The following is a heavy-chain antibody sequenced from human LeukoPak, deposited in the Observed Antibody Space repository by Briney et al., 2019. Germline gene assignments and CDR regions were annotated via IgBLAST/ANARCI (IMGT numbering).Heavy chain of an antibody. CDR2: ISYIGTS. Sequence: SETLSLTCTVSGGSISSSSYYWSWIRQPPGKGLEWIAYISYIGTSNYNPSLGGRFTISVDTSKNQFSLKVNSVTAADTAVYYCARGQYWFDPWGQGTLVTVSS. CDR3: ARGQYWFDP. J-gene: IGHJ5*02. D-gene: IGHD4-11*01. V-gene: IGHV4-61*01. CDR1: GGSISSSSYY.